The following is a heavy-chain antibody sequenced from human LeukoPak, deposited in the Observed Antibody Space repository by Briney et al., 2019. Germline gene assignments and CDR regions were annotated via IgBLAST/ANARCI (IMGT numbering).Heavy chain of an antibody. D-gene: IGHD3-10*01. CDR1: GFTFSSYG. V-gene: IGHV3-23*01. CDR2: ISGSGGST. CDR3: AKEIMLMVRGVIIRPLDY. J-gene: IGHJ4*02. Sequence: GGSLRLSCAASGFTFSSYGMSWVRQAPGKGLEWVSAISGSGGSTYYADSVKGRFTISRDNSKNTLYLQTNSLRAEDTAVYYCAKEIMLMVRGVIIRPLDYWGQGTLVTVSS.